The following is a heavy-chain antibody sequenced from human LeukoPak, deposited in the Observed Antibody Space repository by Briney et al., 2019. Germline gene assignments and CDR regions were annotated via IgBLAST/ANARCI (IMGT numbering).Heavy chain of an antibody. CDR3: AKGDSSSWLYYYYYGMDV. V-gene: IGHV3-30*18. J-gene: IGHJ6*02. D-gene: IGHD6-13*01. CDR1: GFTFSSYS. Sequence: PGGSLRLSCAASGFTFSSYSMNWVRQAPGKGLEWVAVISYDGSNKYYADSVKGRFTISRDNSKNTLYLQMNSLRAEDTAVYYCAKGDSSSWLYYYYYGMDVWGQGTTVTVSS. CDR2: ISYDGSNK.